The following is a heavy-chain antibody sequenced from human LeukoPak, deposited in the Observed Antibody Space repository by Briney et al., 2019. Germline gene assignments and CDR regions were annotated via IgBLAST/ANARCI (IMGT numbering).Heavy chain of an antibody. V-gene: IGHV4-30-2*06. CDR3: ARDSPGVYWYFDL. CDR2: IYHGGST. Sequence: SETLSLTCAVSGGPISSGGYSWSWIRQSPGKGLEWIGYIYHGGSTYYNPSLKSRVTISVDRSKNQFSLKLTSVTAADTAVYYCARDSPGVYWYFDLWGRGTLVTVSS. J-gene: IGHJ2*01. D-gene: IGHD3-10*01. CDR1: GGPISSGGYS.